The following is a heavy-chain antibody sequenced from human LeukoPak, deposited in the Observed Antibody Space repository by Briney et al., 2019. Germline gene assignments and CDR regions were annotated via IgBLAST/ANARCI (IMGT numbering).Heavy chain of an antibody. J-gene: IGHJ4*02. CDR2: IYYSGST. D-gene: IGHD6-13*01. V-gene: IGHV4-30-4*08. CDR3: ARAIAAAGTSFDY. CDR1: GGSISSGDYY. Sequence: SQTLSLTCAVFGGSISSGDYYWSWIRQPPGKGLEWIGYIYYSGSTYYNPSLKSRVTISVDTSKNQFSLKLSSVTAADTAVYYCARAIAAAGTSFDYWGQGTLVTVSS.